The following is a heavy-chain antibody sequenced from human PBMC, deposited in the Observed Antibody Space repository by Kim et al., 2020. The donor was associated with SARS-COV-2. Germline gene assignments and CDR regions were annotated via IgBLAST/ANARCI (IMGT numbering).Heavy chain of an antibody. J-gene: IGHJ4*02. V-gene: IGHV3-23*01. CDR3: AKVKAYDSRERQFDY. CDR2: ISGSGGST. CDR1: GFTFSSYA. Sequence: GGSLRLSCAASGFTFSSYAMSWVRQAPGKGLEWVSAISGSGGSTYYADSVKGRFTISRDNSKNTLYLQMNSLRAEDTAVYYCAKVKAYDSRERQFDYWGQGTLVTVSS. D-gene: IGHD3-22*01.